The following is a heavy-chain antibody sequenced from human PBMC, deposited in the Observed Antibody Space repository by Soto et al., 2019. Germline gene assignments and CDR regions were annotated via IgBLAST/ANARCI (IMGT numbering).Heavy chain of an antibody. CDR3: VRTALGINWFDP. CDR1: GGSISSYY. Sequence: PSETLSLTCTVSGGSISSYYWSWIRQPAGKGLEWIGRFYTSGSTKYNPALKSRVTMSVDTSKNQFSLKLSSVTAAATAVYYCVRTALGINWFDPRGQGTPVTVSS. D-gene: IGHD6-13*01. CDR2: FYTSGST. V-gene: IGHV4-4*07. J-gene: IGHJ5*02.